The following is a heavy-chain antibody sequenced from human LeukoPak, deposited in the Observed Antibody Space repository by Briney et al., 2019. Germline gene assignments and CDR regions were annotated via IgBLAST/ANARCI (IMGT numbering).Heavy chain of an antibody. D-gene: IGHD3-9*01. CDR2: ISYDGSNK. CDR1: GFTFSSYG. J-gene: IGHJ6*03. V-gene: IGHV3-30*03. Sequence: PGGSLRLSCAASGFTFSSYGMHWVRQAPGKGLEWVAVISYDGSNKYYADSVKGRFTISRDNSKNTLYLQMNSLRAEDTAVYYCAGDILTGYPYYYYMDVWGKGTTDTVSS. CDR3: AGDILTGYPYYYYMDV.